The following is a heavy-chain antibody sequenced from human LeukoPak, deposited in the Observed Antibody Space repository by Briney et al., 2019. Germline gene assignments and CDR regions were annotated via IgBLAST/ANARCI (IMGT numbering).Heavy chain of an antibody. Sequence: ASVKVSCKTSGYTFTTYGISWVRQAPGQGLEWMGWISAYNGNTNYAQKLQGRVTMTTDTSTSTAYMELRSLRSDDTAVYYCARVLDDGSGSYPSNWGQGTLVTVSS. CDR1: GYTFTTYG. D-gene: IGHD3-10*01. V-gene: IGHV1-18*01. CDR2: ISAYNGNT. CDR3: ARVLDDGSGSYPSN. J-gene: IGHJ4*02.